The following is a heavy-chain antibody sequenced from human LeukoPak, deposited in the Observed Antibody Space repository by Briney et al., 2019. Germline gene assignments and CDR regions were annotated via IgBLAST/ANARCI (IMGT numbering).Heavy chain of an antibody. CDR3: AAARGSVSVINWFDP. J-gene: IGHJ5*02. CDR2: IVVGSGNT. V-gene: IGHV1-58*01. D-gene: IGHD5/OR15-5a*01. Sequence: GASVKVSCKASGFTFTSSAVQWVRQARGQRLEWIGWIVVGSGNTNYAQKFQERVTITRDMSTSTAYMELSSLRSEDTAVYYCAAARGSVSVINWFDPWGQGTLVTVSS. CDR1: GFTFTSSA.